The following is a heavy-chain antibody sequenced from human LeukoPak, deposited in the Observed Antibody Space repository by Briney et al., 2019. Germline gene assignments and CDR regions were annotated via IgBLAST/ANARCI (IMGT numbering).Heavy chain of an antibody. D-gene: IGHD3-22*01. CDR1: GFSVSNNY. J-gene: IGHJ4*02. Sequence: GGSLRLSCAVSGFSVSNNYMNWVRQAPGKGLEWVSFIYSRGGTSYADSVKGRFTISRDSSKNTLFLQMNSLRVEDTAVYYCAKDRGYGFDYWGQGTLVTVSS. V-gene: IGHV3-53*01. CDR2: IYSRGGT. CDR3: AKDRGYGFDY.